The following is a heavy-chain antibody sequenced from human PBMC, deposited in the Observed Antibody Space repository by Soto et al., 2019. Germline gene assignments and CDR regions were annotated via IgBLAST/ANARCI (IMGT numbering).Heavy chain of an antibody. CDR1: GGSFSGYY. D-gene: IGHD3-10*01. Sequence: PSETLSLTFAVYGGSFSGYYWSWIRQPPGKGLEWIGEINHSGSTNYNPSLKSRVTISVDTSKNQFSLKLSSVTAADTAVYYCAREKAMVRGVIYYYYGMDGWGQGTTVTVSS. CDR3: AREKAMVRGVIYYYYGMDG. J-gene: IGHJ6*02. V-gene: IGHV4-34*01. CDR2: INHSGST.